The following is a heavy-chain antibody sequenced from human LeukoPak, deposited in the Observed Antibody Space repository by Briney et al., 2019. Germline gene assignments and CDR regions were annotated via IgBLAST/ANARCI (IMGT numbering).Heavy chain of an antibody. CDR1: GFTFSSYA. CDR2: ISYDGSNK. Sequence: GGSLRLSCAASGFTFSSYAMHWVRQAPGKGLEWVAVISYDGSNKYYADSVKGRFTISRDNSKNTLYLQMNSLRGEDTAVYYCAKARPYYDILTGNFDYWGQGTLVTVSS. D-gene: IGHD3-9*01. CDR3: AKARPYYDILTGNFDY. J-gene: IGHJ4*02. V-gene: IGHV3-30-3*01.